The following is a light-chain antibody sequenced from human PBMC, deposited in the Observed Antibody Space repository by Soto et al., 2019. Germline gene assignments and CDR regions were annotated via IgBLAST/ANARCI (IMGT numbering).Light chain of an antibody. J-gene: IGKJ1*01. CDR2: DAS. CDR3: QQRAKWPRT. Sequence: EIVLTQSPATLSLSPGEGVTLSCRASQSVDNYLAWYQQKPGQAPRLLIYDASNRAAGVPARFRGSGSGTDFALTIRRLDTDDFAVYFFQQRAKWPRTVGQGTKVDIK. V-gene: IGKV3-11*01. CDR1: QSVDNY.